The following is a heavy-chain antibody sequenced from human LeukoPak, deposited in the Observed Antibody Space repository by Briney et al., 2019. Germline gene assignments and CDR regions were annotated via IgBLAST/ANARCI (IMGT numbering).Heavy chain of an antibody. CDR1: GFTFSSYS. J-gene: IGHJ2*01. V-gene: IGHV3-21*04. CDR3: AKDVFRYFDKYTPGGYFDL. D-gene: IGHD3-9*01. CDR2: ISSSSSYI. Sequence: PGGSLRLSCAASGFTFSSYSMNWVRQAPGKGLEWVSSISSSSSYIYYADSVRGRFTISRDNAKNSLYLQMNSLRAEDTAVYYCAKDVFRYFDKYTPGGYFDLWGRGTLVTVSS.